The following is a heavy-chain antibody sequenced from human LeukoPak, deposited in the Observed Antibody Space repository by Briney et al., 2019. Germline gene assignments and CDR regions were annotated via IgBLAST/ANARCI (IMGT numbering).Heavy chain of an antibody. CDR1: GGSFSGYY. Sequence: SETLSLTCAVYGGSFSGYYWSWIRQPPGKALEWIGEIKHSGSTNYNPSLKSRVTISVDTSKNQFSLKLSSVTAADTAVYYCARGWRHWYFDLWGRGTLVTVPS. J-gene: IGHJ2*01. CDR2: IKHSGST. CDR3: ARGWRHWYFDL. V-gene: IGHV4-34*01. D-gene: IGHD5-12*01.